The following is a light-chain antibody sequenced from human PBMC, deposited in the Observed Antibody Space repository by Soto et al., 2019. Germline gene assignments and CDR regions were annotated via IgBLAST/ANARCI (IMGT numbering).Light chain of an antibody. CDR3: SSYTGSATPV. CDR2: EVS. V-gene: IGLV2-14*01. CDR1: SNDVGGYAY. Sequence: QSVLTQPASVSGSPGQSITISCTGTSNDVGGYAYVSWYQQYPGKAPELVISEVSNRPSGVSHRFSGSRSGNTASLTISGLQAEDEADYYCSSYTGSATPVFGGGTKLTVL. J-gene: IGLJ3*02.